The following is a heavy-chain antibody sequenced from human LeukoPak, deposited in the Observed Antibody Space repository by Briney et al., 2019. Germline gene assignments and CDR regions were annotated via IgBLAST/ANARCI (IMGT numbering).Heavy chain of an antibody. Sequence: SETLSLTCTVSGGSISSYYWSWSRQPPGRGLEWIGYIYYSGSTNYNPSLKSRITISVDTSKNQFSLKLSSVTAADTAVYYCARASRYYYGSGSYNFDYWGQGTLVTVSS. D-gene: IGHD3-10*01. CDR3: ARASRYYYGSGSYNFDY. V-gene: IGHV4-59*01. J-gene: IGHJ4*02. CDR2: IYYSGST. CDR1: GGSISSYY.